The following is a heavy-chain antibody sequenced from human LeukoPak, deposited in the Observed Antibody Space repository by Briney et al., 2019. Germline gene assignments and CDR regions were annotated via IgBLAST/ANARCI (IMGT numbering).Heavy chain of an antibody. CDR3: TRGLGLTGSSPNYYYGMDV. D-gene: IGHD2/OR15-2a*01. Sequence: ASVKVSCKASGYTFTSYDINWVRQATGQGLEWMGWMNPNSGNTGYAQKFQGRVTMTRNTSISTAYMELSSLRSEDTAMYYCTRGLGLTGSSPNYYYGMDVWGQGTTVTVSS. V-gene: IGHV1-8*01. J-gene: IGHJ6*02. CDR1: GYTFTSYD. CDR2: MNPNSGNT.